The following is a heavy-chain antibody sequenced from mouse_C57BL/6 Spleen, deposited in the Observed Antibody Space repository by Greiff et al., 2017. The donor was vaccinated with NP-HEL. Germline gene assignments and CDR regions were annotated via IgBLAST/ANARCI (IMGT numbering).Heavy chain of an antibody. CDR1: GYTFTSYW. J-gene: IGHJ2*01. CDR2: IHPNSGST. Sequence: VQLQQPGAELVKPGDSVKLSCKASGYTFTSYWMHWVKQRPGQGLEWIGMIHPNSGSTNYNEKFKSKATLTVDKSSSTAYMQLSSLTSEDSAVYYCAREEGDGYLFDYWGQGTTLTVSS. CDR3: AREEGDGYLFDY. V-gene: IGHV1-64*01. D-gene: IGHD2-3*01.